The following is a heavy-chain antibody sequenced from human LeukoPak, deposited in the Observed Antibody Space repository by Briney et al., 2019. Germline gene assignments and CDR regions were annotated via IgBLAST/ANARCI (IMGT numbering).Heavy chain of an antibody. D-gene: IGHD3-22*01. CDR2: IVYDGTIQ. CDR3: ARDPRGPAGYDSPARDTFDY. CDR1: GFTLTHYA. J-gene: IGHJ4*02. Sequence: PAGSLRLSCAASGFTLTHYAMHWDRQTPGKGVEWVVVIVYDGTIQYYSDSVRGRLIVSRDNPKNTLYLQMNSLRAEDTAVYYWARDPRGPAGYDSPARDTFDYWGQGTLVTVSS. V-gene: IGHV3-30*03.